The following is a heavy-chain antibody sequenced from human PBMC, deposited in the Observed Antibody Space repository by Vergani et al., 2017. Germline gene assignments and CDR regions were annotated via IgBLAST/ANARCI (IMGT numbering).Heavy chain of an antibody. CDR2: IRYVGSNK. J-gene: IGHJ5*02. D-gene: IGHD6-13*01. Sequence: QVQLLESGGSVVQPGGSLRLSCAASGFTFSSYGMHWVRQAPGKGLGWVSFIRYVGSNKYYADSVKGRFTISRDNSKNTLYLQMNSLRAEDTAVYYCAKWHXLRVRIAAAGWFDPWGQGTLVTVSS. CDR1: GFTFSSYG. V-gene: IGHV3-30*02. CDR3: AKWHXLRVRIAAAGWFDP.